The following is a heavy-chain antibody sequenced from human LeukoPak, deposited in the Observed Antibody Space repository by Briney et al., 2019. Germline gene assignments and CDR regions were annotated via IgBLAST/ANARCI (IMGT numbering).Heavy chain of an antibody. V-gene: IGHV3-7*01. CDR3: YVGPTDY. CDR1: VFTFSSYW. J-gene: IGHJ4*02. Sequence: GGSLRLSCAASVFTFSSYWMSWVRQAPGKGLEWVANIKQDGSEKDYLGSVKGRFTISRDNAKKSLYLQMNSLRAEDTAVYYCYVGPTDYWGQGTLVTVSS. D-gene: IGHD1-26*01. CDR2: IKQDGSEK.